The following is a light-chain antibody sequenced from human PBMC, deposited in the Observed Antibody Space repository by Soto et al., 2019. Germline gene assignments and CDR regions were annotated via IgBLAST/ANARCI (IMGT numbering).Light chain of an antibody. V-gene: IGKV1-27*01. CDR3: QKYNSAPRT. J-gene: IGKJ1*01. CDR1: QGIIDY. Sequence: DIQMTQSPSSLAASVGDRVTITCRASQGIIDYLAWYQQKPGKALKLLIYAASTLQSGVPSRFSGSGAGTDFTLTISSLQPEDVATYYCQKYNSAPRTFGQGTKVEIK. CDR2: AAS.